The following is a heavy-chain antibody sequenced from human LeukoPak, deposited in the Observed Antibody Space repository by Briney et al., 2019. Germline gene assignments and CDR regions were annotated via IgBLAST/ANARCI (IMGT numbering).Heavy chain of an antibody. CDR2: INPNSGGT. Sequence: GASVKVSCKASGYTFTRYYMHWVRQAPGQGLELMGWINPNSGGTNYAQKFQGRVTMTRDTSISTAYIELSRLRSDDTAVYYCARDAIPYDFWSGYYVNWFDPWGQGTLVTVSS. J-gene: IGHJ5*02. CDR1: GYTFTRYY. V-gene: IGHV1-2*02. D-gene: IGHD3-3*01. CDR3: ARDAIPYDFWSGYYVNWFDP.